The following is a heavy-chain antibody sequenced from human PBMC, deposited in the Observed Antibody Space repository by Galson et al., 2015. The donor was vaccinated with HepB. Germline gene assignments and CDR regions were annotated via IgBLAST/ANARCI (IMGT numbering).Heavy chain of an antibody. J-gene: IGHJ5*02. Sequence: QSGAEVNQPGESLRISCKGSEYNFASYWISWVRQMPGKGLEWMAMIAPNNSYTHYSPSFQGHVTHSVDKSITTAYLQLSSLKPSNTAIYYCARHGAFLNWFGPWGQGSLVTVSS. D-gene: IGHD3-16*01. CDR1: EYNFASYW. V-gene: IGHV5-10-1*01. CDR2: IAPNNSYT. CDR3: ARHGAFLNWFGP.